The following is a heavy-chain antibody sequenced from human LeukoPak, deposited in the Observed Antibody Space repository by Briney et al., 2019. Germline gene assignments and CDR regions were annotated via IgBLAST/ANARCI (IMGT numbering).Heavy chain of an antibody. CDR3: ARDGGAVAGLDY. CDR1: GGSISNYY. V-gene: IGHV4-4*07. D-gene: IGHD6-19*01. CDR2: IYARGST. Sequence: SETLSLTCTVSGGSISNYYWNWIRQPAGKGLENIGRIYARGSTSYNPSLKSRVTMSVDMSKNQFSLKLSSVTAADTAVYYCARDGGAVAGLDYWARESWSPSPQ. J-gene: IGHJ4*02.